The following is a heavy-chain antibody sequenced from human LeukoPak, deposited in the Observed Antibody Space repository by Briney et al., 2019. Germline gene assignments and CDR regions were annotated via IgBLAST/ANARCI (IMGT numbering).Heavy chain of an antibody. CDR1: GGSLSSYY. CDR2: FHDSGST. Sequence: TSETLSLTCTVSGGSLSSYYWSWIRQPPGRGLEWIGYFHDSGSTKYNPSLKSRITIAVGTSNNQFSLKLTSVTAADTAVYYCAGTSSWRKYNYYYMYVWGKGTTVTVSS. CDR3: AGTSSWRKYNYYYMYV. D-gene: IGHD6-13*01. J-gene: IGHJ6*03. V-gene: IGHV4-59*08.